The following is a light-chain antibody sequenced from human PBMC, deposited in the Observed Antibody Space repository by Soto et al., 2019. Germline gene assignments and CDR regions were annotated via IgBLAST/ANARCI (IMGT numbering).Light chain of an antibody. Sequence: DIEMTQSPSSLSAPLGDRATITCRASQGIGVYLAWFQQKPGKVPKLLIYAASTLQSGVPSRFSGSGSGTDFTLTISSLQPEDFATYYCQKYNSAPLTFGGGTKVEIK. J-gene: IGKJ4*01. V-gene: IGKV1-27*01. CDR1: QGIGVY. CDR2: AAS. CDR3: QKYNSAPLT.